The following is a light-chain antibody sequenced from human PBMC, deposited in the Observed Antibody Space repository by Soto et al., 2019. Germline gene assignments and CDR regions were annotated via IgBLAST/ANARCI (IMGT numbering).Light chain of an antibody. CDR3: QQYNYFWA. CDR1: QSISSW. CDR2: DAS. J-gene: IGKJ1*01. V-gene: IGKV1-5*01. Sequence: DIQMTQSPSTLSASVGDIVTITCRASQSISSWLAWYQQKPGKAPKLLIYDASNLESGVQSRFSGGGSGTEFSLTIRSLQPDDFATYYCQQYNYFWAFGQGTKVDIK.